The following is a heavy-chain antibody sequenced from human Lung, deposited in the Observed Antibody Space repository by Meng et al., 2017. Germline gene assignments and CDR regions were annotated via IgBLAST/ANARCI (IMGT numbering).Heavy chain of an antibody. V-gene: IGHV4-34*01. CDR3: TRGPTTMAHDFDY. Sequence: VQLQQWGAGLLQPSQALPLTCVVSGGPFTDYYWSWIRRPTGKGIEWIADINHSGSSNYNPPLESRATISVDTSQNNLSLKLSSVTAAHPAVYNWTRGPTTMAHDFDYWGQGTLVTVSS. CDR2: INHSGSS. CDR1: GGPFTDYY. J-gene: IGHJ4*02. D-gene: IGHD4-11*01.